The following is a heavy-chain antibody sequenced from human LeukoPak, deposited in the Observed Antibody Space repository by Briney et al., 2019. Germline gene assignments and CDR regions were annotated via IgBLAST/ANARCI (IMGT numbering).Heavy chain of an antibody. Sequence: SETLSLTCTVSGGSVSSGSYYWSWIRQPPGKGLEWIGYIYYSGSTNYNPSLKSRVTISVDTSKNQFSLKLSSVTAADTAVYYLARSLGGATIDYWGQGTLVTVSS. D-gene: IGHD1-26*01. J-gene: IGHJ4*02. CDR3: ARSLGGATIDY. V-gene: IGHV4-61*01. CDR2: IYYSGST. CDR1: GGSVSSGSYY.